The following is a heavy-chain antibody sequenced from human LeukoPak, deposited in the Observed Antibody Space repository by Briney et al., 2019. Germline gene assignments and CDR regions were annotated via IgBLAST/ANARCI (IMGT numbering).Heavy chain of an antibody. V-gene: IGHV4-39*01. Sequence: PSETLSLTCTVFGASISGSGYYWGWIRQPPGKGLEWIGSINSSGSTYYNASLQSRVTISIETTKNQISLRLISVTAADPAMYYCAKSGGYGLIDYWGQGTLVTVSS. CDR2: INSSGST. D-gene: IGHD1-26*01. CDR1: GASISGSGYY. CDR3: AKSGGYGLIDY. J-gene: IGHJ4*02.